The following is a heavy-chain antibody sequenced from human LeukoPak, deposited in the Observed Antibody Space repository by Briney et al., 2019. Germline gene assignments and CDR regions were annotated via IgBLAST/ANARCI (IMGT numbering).Heavy chain of an antibody. CDR1: GFTFSNYG. CDR2: IWFDGINK. V-gene: IGHV3-33*01. Sequence: PGGSLRLSCAASGFTFSNYGMHWVRQAPGKGLEWVAVIWFDGINKYYADSVKGRLTISRDNSKNTLFLQMNSLRAEDTAVYYCATGATSGSEAFDIWGQGTMVTVSS. CDR3: ATGATSGSEAFDI. J-gene: IGHJ3*02. D-gene: IGHD1-26*01.